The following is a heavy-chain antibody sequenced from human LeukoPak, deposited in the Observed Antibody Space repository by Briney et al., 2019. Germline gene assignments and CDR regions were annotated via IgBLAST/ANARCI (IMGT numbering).Heavy chain of an antibody. CDR2: IKQDGSEK. CDR1: GFTFSSYW. D-gene: IGHD3-10*01. V-gene: IGHV3-7*03. Sequence: GGSLRLSCAASGFTFSSYWMSWVRQAPGKGLEWVANIKQDGSEKYYVDSVEGRFTISRDNSKNTLYLQMNSLRAEDTAVYYCAKVRGVDDYYYGMDVWGQGTTVTVSS. J-gene: IGHJ6*02. CDR3: AKVRGVDDYYYGMDV.